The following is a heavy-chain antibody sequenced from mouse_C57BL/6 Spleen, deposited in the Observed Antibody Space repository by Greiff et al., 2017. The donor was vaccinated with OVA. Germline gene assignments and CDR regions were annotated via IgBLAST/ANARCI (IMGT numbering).Heavy chain of an antibody. CDR3: ASLLRTRDYFDY. CDR1: GYTFTDYY. Sequence: VKVVESGAELVRPGASVKLSCKASGYTFTDYYINWVKQRPGQGLEWIARIYPGSGNTYYNEKFKGKATLTAEKSSSTAYMQLSSLTSEDSSVYFCASLLRTRDYFDYWGQGTTLTVSS. D-gene: IGHD1-1*01. CDR2: IYPGSGNT. V-gene: IGHV1-76*01. J-gene: IGHJ2*01.